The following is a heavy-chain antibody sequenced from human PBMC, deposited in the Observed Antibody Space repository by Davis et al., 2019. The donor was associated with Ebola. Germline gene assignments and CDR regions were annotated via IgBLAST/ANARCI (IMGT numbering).Heavy chain of an antibody. CDR1: GFTFSSYW. CDR3: ARDRGKPDSIDV. Sequence: GESLKISCAASGFTFSSYWMSWVRQAPGKGLEWVSRIDNPGTHTLYADFVKGRFTISKDNARNTLYLQMDSLTAEDTAIYYCARDRGKPDSIDVWGQGTMVTVSS. D-gene: IGHD1-26*01. V-gene: IGHV3-74*01. J-gene: IGHJ3*01. CDR2: IDNPGTHT.